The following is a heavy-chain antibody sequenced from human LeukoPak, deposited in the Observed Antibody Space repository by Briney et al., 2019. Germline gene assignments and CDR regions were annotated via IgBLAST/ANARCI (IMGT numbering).Heavy chain of an antibody. CDR1: GYSISSGYY. CDR2: MYHSGNT. CDR3: ARDWNSDPNY. V-gene: IGHV4-38-2*02. J-gene: IGHJ4*02. D-gene: IGHD1/OR15-1a*01. Sequence: KSSETLSLTCTVSGYSISSGYYWGWIRQPPGKGLEWIGSMYHSGNTYYNPSLKSRVTISVDTSKNQFSLKLSSVTAADTAVYYCARDWNSDPNYWGQGTLVTVSS.